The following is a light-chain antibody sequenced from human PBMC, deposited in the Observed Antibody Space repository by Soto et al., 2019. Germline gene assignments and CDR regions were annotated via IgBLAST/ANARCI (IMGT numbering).Light chain of an antibody. CDR2: DAS. CDR1: QGISNY. Sequence: DIQMTQSPSAMSASVGDRVTITCRASQGISNYLAWFQQKPGKVPKRLIYDASSLHSGVPSRFSGSGSGTEFTIAISSLQTEDFATYYCLQHDSYPITFGQGKRLDIK. J-gene: IGKJ5*01. CDR3: LQHDSYPIT. V-gene: IGKV1-17*03.